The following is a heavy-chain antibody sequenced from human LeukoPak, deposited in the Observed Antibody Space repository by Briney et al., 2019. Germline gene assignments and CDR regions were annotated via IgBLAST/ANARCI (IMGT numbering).Heavy chain of an antibody. Sequence: GASVKVSCKASGYTFTGYYMHWVRQAPGQGLEWMGGIIPIFGTANYAQKFQGRVTITADESTSTVYMELSSLRSEDTAVYYCARGGVTMIEPDAFDIWGQGTMVTVSS. J-gene: IGHJ3*02. CDR3: ARGGVTMIEPDAFDI. CDR1: GYTFTGYY. D-gene: IGHD3-22*01. V-gene: IGHV1-69*13. CDR2: IIPIFGTA.